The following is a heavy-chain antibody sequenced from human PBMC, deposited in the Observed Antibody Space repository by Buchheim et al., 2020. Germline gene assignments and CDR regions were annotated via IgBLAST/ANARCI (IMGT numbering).Heavy chain of an antibody. CDR2: ISWDGGST. J-gene: IGHJ6*02. D-gene: IGHD1-7*01. Sequence: EMQLLESGGVVVQPGVSLRLSCAASGFTFDVYSLHWVRQAPGKGLEWVSLISWDGGSTYYADSVKGRFIITRDNRKNSLYLQMNSLRAEDTALYYCAKNMGGTYYYYGMDVWGQGTT. CDR3: AKNMGGTYYYYGMDV. CDR1: GFTFDVYS. V-gene: IGHV3-43D*04.